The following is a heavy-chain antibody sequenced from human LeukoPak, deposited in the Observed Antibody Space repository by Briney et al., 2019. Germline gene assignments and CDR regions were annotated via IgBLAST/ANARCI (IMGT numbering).Heavy chain of an antibody. Sequence: ASVKVSCKASGGTFSSYAISWVRQAPGQGLEWMGGIIPIFGTANYAQKFQGRVTITADESTSTAYMELSSLRSEDTAVYYCARDQYYYDSSGYWALDYWGQGTLVTVSS. J-gene: IGHJ4*02. CDR2: IIPIFGTA. V-gene: IGHV1-69*13. D-gene: IGHD3-22*01. CDR1: GGTFSSYA. CDR3: ARDQYYYDSSGYWALDY.